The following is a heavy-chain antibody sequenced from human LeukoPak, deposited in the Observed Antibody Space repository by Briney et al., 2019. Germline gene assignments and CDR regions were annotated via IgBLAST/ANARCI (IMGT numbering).Heavy chain of an antibody. CDR2: IDSDGTNT. V-gene: IGHV3-74*03. Sequence: GGSLRLPCAASGFTLSSYWMNWVRQAPGKGLVWVSRIDSDGTNTKYAESVKDRFTISRDNAKNTLHLQMNSLRAEDTAVYYCARESAGGKVDYWGQGTLSPSPQ. D-gene: IGHD4-23*01. J-gene: IGHJ4*02. CDR1: GFTLSSYW. CDR3: ARESAGGKVDY.